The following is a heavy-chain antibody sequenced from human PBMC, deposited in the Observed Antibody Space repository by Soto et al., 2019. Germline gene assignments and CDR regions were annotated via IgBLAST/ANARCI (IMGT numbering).Heavy chain of an antibody. V-gene: IGHV3-7*03. CDR3: AGGKDKTWDSDY. D-gene: IGHD7-27*01. Sequence: EVQLVESGGGLVQPGGSLRLSCAASGLTFSNYWMSWVRQAPEKGLEWVANIIQDGSARYYVDSVRGRFTIPRDNAKNSLYLQMNTLRVEDTAVYYCAGGKDKTWDSDYWGRGTLVTVSS. CDR2: IIQDGSAR. J-gene: IGHJ4*02. CDR1: GLTFSNYW.